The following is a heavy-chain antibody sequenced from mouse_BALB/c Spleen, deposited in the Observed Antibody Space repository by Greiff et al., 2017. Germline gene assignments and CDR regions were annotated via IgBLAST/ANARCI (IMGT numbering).Heavy chain of an antibody. CDR1: GFTFTDYY. V-gene: IGHV7-3*02. D-gene: IGHD2-4*01. Sequence: EVKLVESGGGLVQPGGSLRLSCATSGFTFTDYYMSWVRQPPGKALEWLGFIRNKANGYTTEYSASVKGRFTISRDNSQSILYLQMNTLRAEDSATYYCARGHYYDYGDYAMDYGGQGTSVTVSS. CDR3: ARGHYYDYGDYAMDY. CDR2: IRNKANGYTT. J-gene: IGHJ4*01.